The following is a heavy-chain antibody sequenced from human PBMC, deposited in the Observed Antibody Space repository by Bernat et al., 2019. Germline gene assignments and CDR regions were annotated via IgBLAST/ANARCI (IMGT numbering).Heavy chain of an antibody. CDR3: AKGYSGYDYAYDI. CDR2: VNGDGSST. CDR1: GLTFSSFW. J-gene: IGHJ3*02. V-gene: IGHV3-74*01. Sequence: EVQLVESGGGLVQPGGSLRLSCAASGLTFSSFWMHWVRQAPGKGLVWVSRVNGDGSSTSYADSVKGRFTISRDNSKNTLYLQMNSLRAEDTAVYYCAKGYSGYDYAYDIWGQGTMVTVSS. D-gene: IGHD5-12*01.